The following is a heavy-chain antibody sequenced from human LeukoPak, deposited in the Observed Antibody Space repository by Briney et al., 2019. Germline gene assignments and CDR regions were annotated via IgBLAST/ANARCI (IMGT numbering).Heavy chain of an antibody. J-gene: IGHJ4*02. CDR3: ARGPTYCSSSSCLQGE. V-gene: IGHV4-61*02. CDR2: IYTSGST. D-gene: IGHD2-15*01. CDR1: GGSISSGSYY. Sequence: SETLSLTCTVSGGSISSGSYYWSWIRQPAGKGLEWIGRIYTSGSTNYNPSLKSRVTISVDTSKNQFSLRLSSVTAADTAVYYCARGPTYCSSSSCLQGEWGQGTLVTVSS.